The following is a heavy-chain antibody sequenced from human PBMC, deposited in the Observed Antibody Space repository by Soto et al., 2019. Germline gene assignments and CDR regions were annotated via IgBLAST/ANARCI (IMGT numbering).Heavy chain of an antibody. CDR2: INAGNGKT. V-gene: IGHV1-3*01. Sequence: ASVKVSCKASGYTFTSYVMHWVRQAPGQRLEWMGWINAGNGKTKCSQKFQGRVTISRDTSANTAYMELSSLRSEDTAVYYCAREFPSLSSSWREYFQHWGQG. D-gene: IGHD6-13*01. CDR1: GYTFTSYV. J-gene: IGHJ1*01. CDR3: AREFPSLSSSWREYFQH.